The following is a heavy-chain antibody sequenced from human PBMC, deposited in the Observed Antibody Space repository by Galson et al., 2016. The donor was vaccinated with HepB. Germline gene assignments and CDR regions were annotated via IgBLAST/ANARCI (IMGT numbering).Heavy chain of an antibody. CDR2: ISSNRVYI. J-gene: IGHJ4*02. CDR3: ARDFRGSKIRARDFDF. V-gene: IGHV3-21*01. CDR1: GFTFGSYS. Sequence: SLRLSCATSGFTFGSYSLNWVRQAPGKGLEWVASISSNRVYINYGDSVKGRFTISRDNAKNSLYLQMNSLRAEDTAVCYCARDFRGSKIRARDFDFWGQGTLVTVSS. D-gene: IGHD3-10*01.